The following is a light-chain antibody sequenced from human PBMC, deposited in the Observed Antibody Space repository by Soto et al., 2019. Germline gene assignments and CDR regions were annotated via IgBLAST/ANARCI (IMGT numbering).Light chain of an antibody. CDR3: ATWDDKLTGWV. V-gene: IGLV1-44*01. J-gene: IGLJ3*02. CDR1: SSNIGINT. Sequence: QSVLTQPPSASGAPDQRVTISCSGSSSNIGINTVNWYHHLPGTAPKVLIYFNNERASGVPDRFSGSKSGTSASLAISGLQSEDEGDYYCATWDDKLTGWVFGGGTQLTVL. CDR2: FNN.